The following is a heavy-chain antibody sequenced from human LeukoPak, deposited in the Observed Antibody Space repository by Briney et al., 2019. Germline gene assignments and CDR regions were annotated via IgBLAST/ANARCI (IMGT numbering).Heavy chain of an antibody. D-gene: IGHD3-10*01. V-gene: IGHV1-46*01. J-gene: IGHJ5*02. CDR1: GVSFSNYA. CDR3: ARVPFGYWFDP. Sequence: ASVKVSCKASGVSFSNYAITWVRQAPGQGLEWMGIINPSGGSTSYAQKFQGRVTMTRDTSTSTVYMELSSLRSEDTAVYYCARVPFGYWFDPWGQGTLVTVSS. CDR2: INPSGGST.